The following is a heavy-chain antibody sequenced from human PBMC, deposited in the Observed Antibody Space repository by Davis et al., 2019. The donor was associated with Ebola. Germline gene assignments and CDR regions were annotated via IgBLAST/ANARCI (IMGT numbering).Heavy chain of an antibody. CDR1: GFTFSDYY. V-gene: IGHV3-11*01. J-gene: IGHJ3*02. CDR3: ARADFWSGYSIGGDAFDI. D-gene: IGHD3-3*01. CDR2: ISSSGSTI. Sequence: PGGSLRLSCAASGFTFSDYYMSWIRQAPGKGLEWVSYISSSGSTIYYADSVKGRFTISRDNAKNSLYLQMNSLRAEDTAVYYCARADFWSGYSIGGDAFDIWGQGTMVTVSS.